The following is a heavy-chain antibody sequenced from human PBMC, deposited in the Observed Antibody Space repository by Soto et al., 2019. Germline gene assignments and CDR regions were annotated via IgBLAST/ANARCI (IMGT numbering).Heavy chain of an antibody. V-gene: IGHV4-31*03. D-gene: IGHD3-16*01. CDR3: ARDLGGQYYYGMDV. J-gene: IGHJ6*02. Sequence: SETLSLTCTVSGGSISSGGYYWSWIRQHPGKGLEWIGYIYYSGSTYYNPSLKSRVTISVDTSKNQFSLKLSSVTAADTAVYYCARDLGGQYYYGMDVWGQGTTVTVSS. CDR2: IYYSGST. CDR1: GGSISSGGYY.